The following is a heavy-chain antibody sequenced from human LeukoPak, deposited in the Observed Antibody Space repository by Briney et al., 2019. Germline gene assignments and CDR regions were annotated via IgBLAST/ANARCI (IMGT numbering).Heavy chain of an antibody. CDR3: AKDRVDGSGSQFDS. J-gene: IGHJ4*02. D-gene: IGHD3-10*01. V-gene: IGHV3-23*01. CDR1: GFTLSSYA. CDR2: ISDSGNT. Sequence: GGSLRLSCAASGFTLSSYAMSWVRQAPGKGLEWVSAISDSGNTYHADSVKGRFTISRDSSKNTLFLQMNRLRPEDAAVYYCAKDRVDGSGSQFDSWGQGSLVTVSS.